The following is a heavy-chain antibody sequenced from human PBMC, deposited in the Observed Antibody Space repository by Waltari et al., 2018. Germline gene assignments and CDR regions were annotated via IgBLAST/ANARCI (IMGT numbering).Heavy chain of an antibody. D-gene: IGHD3-3*01. CDR1: GFTFSRYE. J-gene: IGHJ4*02. CDR3: ARGRIFGVVFDY. Sequence: EAQLVESGGGLVQPGGSLRLSCIASGFTFSRYEMNWVRQAPGKGLEWVSYISGSGSTRYYADSVKGRFTISRDNAKNSLFLQMNSLRADDTAVYYCARGRIFGVVFDYWGQGTPVTVSS. CDR2: ISGSGSTR. V-gene: IGHV3-48*03.